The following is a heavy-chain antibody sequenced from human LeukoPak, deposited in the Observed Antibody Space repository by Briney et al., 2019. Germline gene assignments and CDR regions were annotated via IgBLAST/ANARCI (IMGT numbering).Heavy chain of an antibody. D-gene: IGHD2-8*02. J-gene: IGHJ4*02. V-gene: IGHV3-21*04. CDR1: GFTFSSYS. Sequence: GRSLRLSCAASGFTFSSYSKNWVRQAPGKGLEWVSSISSSSSYIYYADSVRGRFTISRDNSKSTLSLQMNSLRAEDTAIYYCATYRQVLLPFESWGQGTLVTVSS. CDR3: ATYRQVLLPFES. CDR2: ISSSSSYI.